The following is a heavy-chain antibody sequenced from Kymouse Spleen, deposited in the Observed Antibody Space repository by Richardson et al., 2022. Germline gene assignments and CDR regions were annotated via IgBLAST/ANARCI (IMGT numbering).Heavy chain of an antibody. Sequence: QLQLQESGPGLVKPSETLSLTCTVSGGSISSSSYYWGWIRQPPGKGLEWIGSIYYSGSTYYNPSLKSRVTISVDTSKNQFSLKLSSVTAADTAVYYCARLGTTGTTWAFDIWGQGTMVTVSS. V-gene: IGHV4-39*01. CDR1: GGSISSSSYY. D-gene: IGHD1-1*01. CDR2: IYYSGST. J-gene: IGHJ3*02. CDR3: ARLGTTGTTWAFDI.